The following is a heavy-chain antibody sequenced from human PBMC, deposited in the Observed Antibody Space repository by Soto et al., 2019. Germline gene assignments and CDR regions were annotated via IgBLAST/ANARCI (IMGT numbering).Heavy chain of an antibody. J-gene: IGHJ4*02. CDR3: ARDGYCSGGTCYDPTLDY. CDR2: ISAYNGDT. D-gene: IGHD2-15*01. V-gene: IGHV1-18*01. CDR1: GYSFTTYC. Sequence: ASVKVSCKASGYSFTTYCISWVLQAPGQGLEWMGWISAYNGDTNYAQNFQGRVTMTTDTSMSIVYMELRSLRSDDTAVYYCARDGYCSGGTCYDPTLDYWGQGTLVTVSS.